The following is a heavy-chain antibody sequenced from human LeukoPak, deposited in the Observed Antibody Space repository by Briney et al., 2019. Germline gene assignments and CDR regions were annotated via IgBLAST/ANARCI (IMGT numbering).Heavy chain of an antibody. V-gene: IGHV5-51*01. CDR2: IYPGDSDI. CDR1: GYSFTSYW. D-gene: IGHD5-24*01. Sequence: GESLKISCKGSGYSFTSYWIGWVRQMPGKGLEWMGIIYPGDSDIRYSPSFQGQVTISADKSISTAYLQWTSLKASDTAMYYCARWLQRYGLDYWGQGTLVTVSS. J-gene: IGHJ4*02. CDR3: ARWLQRYGLDY.